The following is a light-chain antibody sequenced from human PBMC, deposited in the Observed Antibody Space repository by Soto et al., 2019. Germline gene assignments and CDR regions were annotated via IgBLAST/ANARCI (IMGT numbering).Light chain of an antibody. CDR1: QTISSW. Sequence: DIQMPQSPPTLSGSVGDRVTITSRASQTISSWWAWYQQKPGKAPKLLIYKASILEGGVPSRFSGSGSGTEFTLTISSLQPDDFASYYWQPYNSFSGTFGPGTKVDI. CDR3: QPYNSFSGT. CDR2: KAS. V-gene: IGKV1-5*03. J-gene: IGKJ1*01.